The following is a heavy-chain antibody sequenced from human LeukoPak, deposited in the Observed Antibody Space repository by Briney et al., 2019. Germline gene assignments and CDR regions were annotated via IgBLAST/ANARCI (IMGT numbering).Heavy chain of an antibody. CDR3: ARDIRGSWYYFDY. Sequence: SETLSLTCTVSGGSISSYYWSWIRQPPGKGLEWIGYIYYSGSTNYNPSLKSRVTISVDTSKNQFSLKLSSVTAADTAVYYCARDIRGSWYYFDYWGQGTLVTVSS. V-gene: IGHV4-59*01. D-gene: IGHD6-13*01. CDR2: IYYSGST. CDR1: GGSISSYY. J-gene: IGHJ4*02.